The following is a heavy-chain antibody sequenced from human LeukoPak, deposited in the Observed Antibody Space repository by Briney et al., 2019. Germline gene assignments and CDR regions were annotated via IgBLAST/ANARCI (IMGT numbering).Heavy chain of an antibody. J-gene: IGHJ4*02. CDR1: GYTFTGYY. Sequence: GASVKVSCKASGYTFTGYYMHWVRQAPGQGLEWMGGIIPIFGTANYAQKFQGRVTITADESTSTAYMELSSLRSEDTAVYYCAREVRHSSSWFYDYWGQGTLVTVSS. D-gene: IGHD6-13*01. CDR2: IIPIFGTA. V-gene: IGHV1-69*13. CDR3: AREVRHSSSWFYDY.